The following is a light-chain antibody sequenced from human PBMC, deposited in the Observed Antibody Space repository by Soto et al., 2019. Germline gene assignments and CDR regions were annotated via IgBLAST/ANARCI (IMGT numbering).Light chain of an antibody. Sequence: EIVLTQSTGTLSLAPGERATLSYKASQSISASYLARYQQKPGQAPRLLVYGASSRATGIPDRFSGSGSGTDFSLTISSLQSEDFAVYYCQQYDYWPRTFGQGTKVDI. J-gene: IGKJ1*01. CDR3: QQYDYWPRT. CDR2: GAS. CDR1: QSISASY. V-gene: IGKV3-20*01.